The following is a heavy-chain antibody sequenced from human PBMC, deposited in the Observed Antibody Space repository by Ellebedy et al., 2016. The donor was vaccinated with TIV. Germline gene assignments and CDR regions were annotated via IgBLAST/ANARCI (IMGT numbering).Heavy chain of an antibody. Sequence: GESLKISCEASGFTFSSYAMSWLRQAPGKVLEWVSVFGGRSTTTYYADSVKGRFTISRDNSKNTLFLQMNSLRGDDTARYYCAKISPTHRGAFDIWGQGTMVTVSS. CDR2: FGGRSTTT. D-gene: IGHD3-3*02. J-gene: IGHJ3*02. CDR3: AKISPTHRGAFDI. CDR1: GFTFSSYA. V-gene: IGHV3-23*01.